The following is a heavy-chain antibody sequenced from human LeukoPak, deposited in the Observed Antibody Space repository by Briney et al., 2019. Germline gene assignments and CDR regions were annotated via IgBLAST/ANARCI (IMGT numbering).Heavy chain of an antibody. CDR2: INPSGGST. D-gene: IGHD3-22*01. Sequence: ASVKVSCKASGYTLTSYYMHWVRQAPGQGLEWMGIINPSGGSTSYAQKFQGRVTMTRDTPTSTVYMELSSLRSEDTAVYYCARDRSDYYDSSGYLDAFDIWGQGTMVTVSS. CDR3: ARDRSDYYDSSGYLDAFDI. CDR1: GYTLTSYY. J-gene: IGHJ3*02. V-gene: IGHV1-46*01.